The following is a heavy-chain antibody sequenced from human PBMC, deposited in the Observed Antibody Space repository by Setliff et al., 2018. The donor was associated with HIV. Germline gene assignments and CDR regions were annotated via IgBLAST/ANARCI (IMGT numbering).Heavy chain of an antibody. D-gene: IGHD6-13*01. V-gene: IGHV2-5*02. CDR1: GFSLTTAGVG. J-gene: IGHJ6*02. CDR3: AHSIPEDFNSSSWYKFYYGMDV. CDR2: IYWDDDK. Sequence: SGLTLVNPTQTLTLTCTFSGFSLTTAGVGVNWIRQPPGKSLEWLARIYWDDDKRYIPSLKSRLTISKDTSKNQVVLTMTNMDPVDTATYYCAHSIPEDFNSSSWYKFYYGMDVWGQGTTVTVSS.